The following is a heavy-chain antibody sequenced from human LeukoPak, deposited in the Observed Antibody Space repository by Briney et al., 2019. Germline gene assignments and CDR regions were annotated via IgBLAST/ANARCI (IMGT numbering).Heavy chain of an antibody. D-gene: IGHD2-2*01. CDR3: AREDCSSTSCYFRTAFDP. Sequence: SETLSLTCTVSGDSISSRSYYWGWIRQPPGKGLEWIGSIYYSGSTYYNTSLKSRVTVSLDTSKNQFSLKLSSVTAADTAVYYCAREDCSSTSCYFRTAFDPWGQGTLVTVSS. CDR2: IYYSGST. CDR1: GDSISSRSYY. J-gene: IGHJ5*02. V-gene: IGHV4-39*02.